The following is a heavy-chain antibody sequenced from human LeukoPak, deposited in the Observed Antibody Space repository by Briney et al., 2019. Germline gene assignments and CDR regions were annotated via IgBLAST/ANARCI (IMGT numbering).Heavy chain of an antibody. V-gene: IGHV3-43*01. Sequence: GGSLRLSCAASGFTFDDYTMHWVRQAPGEGLEWVSLISWDGGSTYYADSVKGRFTISRDNAKNSLYLQMNSLRAEDTAVYYCARFALKTPPTDWGQGTLVTVSS. CDR1: GFTFDDYT. CDR2: ISWDGGST. J-gene: IGHJ4*02. D-gene: IGHD5-24*01. CDR3: ARFALKTPPTD.